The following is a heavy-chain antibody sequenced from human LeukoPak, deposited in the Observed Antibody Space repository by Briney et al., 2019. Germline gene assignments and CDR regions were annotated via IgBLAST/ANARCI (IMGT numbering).Heavy chain of an antibody. CDR3: ARDIVVVPAATYYYYYYGMDV. Sequence: ASVKVSCKASGYTFTSYGISWVRQAPGQGLEWMGWISAYNGNTNYAQKLQGRVTMTTDTSTSTAYMELRSLRSDDTAVYYCARDIVVVPAATYYYYYYGMDVRGQGTTVTVSS. V-gene: IGHV1-18*01. CDR1: GYTFTSYG. CDR2: ISAYNGNT. J-gene: IGHJ6*02. D-gene: IGHD2-2*01.